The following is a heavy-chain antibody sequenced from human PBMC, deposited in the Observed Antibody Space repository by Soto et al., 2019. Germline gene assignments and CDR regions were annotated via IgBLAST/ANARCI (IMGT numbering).Heavy chain of an antibody. J-gene: IGHJ6*02. D-gene: IGHD6-13*01. V-gene: IGHV3-74*01. Sequence: GGSLRLSCAASGFTFSSYWMHWVRQAPGKGLVWVSRINSDGSSTSYADSVKGRFTISRDNAKNTLYLQMNSLRAEDTAVYYCARDHSSSWYPYYYYYYGMDVWGQGTTVTVSS. CDR2: INSDGSST. CDR1: GFTFSSYW. CDR3: ARDHSSSWYPYYYYYYGMDV.